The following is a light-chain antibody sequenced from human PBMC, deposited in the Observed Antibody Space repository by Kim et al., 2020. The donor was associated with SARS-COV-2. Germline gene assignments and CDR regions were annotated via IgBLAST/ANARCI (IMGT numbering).Light chain of an antibody. Sequence: PPLSVSPGQTAPITCSGDALGDRYACWYQQKAGQSPVLVMYQNTKRPSGISERFSASNSGRRATLTISGTQAMDEADYFCQAGEVFGGGTQLTVL. J-gene: IGLJ2*01. CDR1: ALGDRY. CDR3: QAGEV. V-gene: IGLV3-1*01. CDR2: QNT.